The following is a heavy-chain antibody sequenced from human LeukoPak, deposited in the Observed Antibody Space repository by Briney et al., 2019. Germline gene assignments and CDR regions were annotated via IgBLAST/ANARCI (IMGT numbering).Heavy chain of an antibody. V-gene: IGHV4-59*01. CDR3: ARVGGMTTINNAAFDI. D-gene: IGHD5-24*01. Sequence: KPSQTLSLTCSVSGGSINSDYWTWIRQPPGKGLEWIGYIYHSGSTNYNPSLKSRVTISIDKSKKQFSLKLISVTAADTAIYYCARVGGMTTINNAAFDIWGQGTMVTVSS. J-gene: IGHJ3*02. CDR2: IYHSGST. CDR1: GGSINSDY.